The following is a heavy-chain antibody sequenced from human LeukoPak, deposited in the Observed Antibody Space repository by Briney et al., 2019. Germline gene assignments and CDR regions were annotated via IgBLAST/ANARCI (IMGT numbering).Heavy chain of an antibody. D-gene: IGHD3-16*01. CDR2: INHSGST. V-gene: IGHV4-34*01. J-gene: IGHJ6*03. CDR3: ARRLGAVPIYYYYMDV. Sequence: SETLSLTCVVYGGSFSGYYWSWIRQPPGKGLEWIGEINHSGSTNYSPSLKSRVTMSVDTSKNQFSLKLSSVTAADTAVYYCARRLGAVPIYYYYMDVWGKGTTVTISS. CDR1: GGSFSGYY.